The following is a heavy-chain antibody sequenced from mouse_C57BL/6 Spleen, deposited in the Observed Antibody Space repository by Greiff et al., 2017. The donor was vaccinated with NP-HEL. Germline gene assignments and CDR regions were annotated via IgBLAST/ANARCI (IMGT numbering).Heavy chain of an antibody. CDR1: GYTFTSYW. CDR3: ARSPYYYGSSYGDY. J-gene: IGHJ2*01. CDR2: INPSNGVT. Sequence: QVQLQQPGTELVKPGASVKLSCKASGYTFTSYWMPCVTQRPGQGLEWIVNINPSNGVTNYNEKFNSKATLTVDKASSTAYMQLSSLTSEDAAVYYCARSPYYYGSSYGDYWGQGTTLTVSS. D-gene: IGHD1-1*01. V-gene: IGHV1-53*01.